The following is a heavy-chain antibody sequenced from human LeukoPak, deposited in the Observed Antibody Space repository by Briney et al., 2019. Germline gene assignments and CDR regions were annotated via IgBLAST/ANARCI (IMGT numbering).Heavy chain of an antibody. CDR3: AKEHRVARSRYYYYYMDV. V-gene: IGHV3-30*02. D-gene: IGHD2-15*01. J-gene: IGHJ6*03. CDR1: GFTFSSYD. CDR2: IRFDGSNK. Sequence: GGALRLSCAASGFTFSSYDMTWVRQAPGKGLEWVAFIRFDGSNKYYADSVKGRFTISRDNSKSTLYLQMNSLRAEDTAVYYCAKEHRVARSRYYYYYMDVWGKGTTVTISS.